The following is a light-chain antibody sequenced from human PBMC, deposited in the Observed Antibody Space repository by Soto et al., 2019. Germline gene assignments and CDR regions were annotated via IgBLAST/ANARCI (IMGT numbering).Light chain of an antibody. CDR3: QNYNSAPRT. CDR1: QGISND. V-gene: IGKV1-27*01. Sequence: DIQMTQSPSSLSASIGDRVTISCRASQGISNDLAWYQQKPGKVPYLLIYAASTSHSGVPSRFRGSGSGTDVTITISSLQPEDVATYYSQNYNSAPRTFGQGTKVDIK. CDR2: AAS. J-gene: IGKJ1*01.